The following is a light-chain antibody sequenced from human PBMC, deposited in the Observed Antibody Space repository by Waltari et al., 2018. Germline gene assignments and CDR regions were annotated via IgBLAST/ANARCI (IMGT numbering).Light chain of an antibody. V-gene: IGKV1-33*01. CDR3: QQYDNNPVT. CDR1: QDITNF. CDR2: DAS. Sequence: IKMPQPPASLSACVGERVTFTCQASQDITNFLNWYQHKPGKAPKLLIYDASNLETGVPSRFSGSGSGTYFTFTIRGLQPEDIATYYCQQYDNNPVTFGGGTKVEIK. J-gene: IGKJ4*01.